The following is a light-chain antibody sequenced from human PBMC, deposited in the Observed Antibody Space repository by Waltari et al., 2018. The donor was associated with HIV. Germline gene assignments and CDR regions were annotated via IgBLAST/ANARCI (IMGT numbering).Light chain of an antibody. V-gene: IGLV1-47*01. Sequence: QSVLTQPPSASGTPGQRVTISCSGSSSNIGSNYVYWYQQLPGTAPKLLIYRSNQRPSGIPGRFSGSKSGTSASLAIGGLRSEDEADYYCAAWDDSLSGHVVFGGGTKLTVL. CDR1: SSNIGSNY. CDR3: AAWDDSLSGHVV. J-gene: IGLJ2*01. CDR2: RSN.